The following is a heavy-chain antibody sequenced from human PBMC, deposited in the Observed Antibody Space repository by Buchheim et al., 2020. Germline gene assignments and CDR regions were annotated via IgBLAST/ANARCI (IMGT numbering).Heavy chain of an antibody. V-gene: IGHV3-23*01. CDR3: ANNRNSGWSHQY. D-gene: IGHD6-19*01. J-gene: IGHJ4*02. CDR2: INGVGTTT. CDR1: GFTFSSYA. Sequence: EVELLESGGGLVQPGGSLRLSCAASGFTFSSYAMSWVRQAPGKGLERVSTINGVGTTTYYGDSVQGRFTISRDNSRNMLYLQMNSLRAEDSALYYCANNRNSGWSHQYWGQGTL.